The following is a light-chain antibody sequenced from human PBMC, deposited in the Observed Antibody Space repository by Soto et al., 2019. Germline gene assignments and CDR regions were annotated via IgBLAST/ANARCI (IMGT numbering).Light chain of an antibody. V-gene: IGKV3D-20*02. CDR3: QQRSNWPIT. J-gene: IGKJ5*01. CDR2: DAS. CDR1: QSVSSSY. Sequence: EIVFTQSPGTLSLSPGERATLSCSASQSVSSSYLAWYQQKPGQAPRLLIYDASNRAPGIPARFSGSGSGTDFTLTIRSLEPADFAVYYCQQRSNWPITFGQGTRLEIK.